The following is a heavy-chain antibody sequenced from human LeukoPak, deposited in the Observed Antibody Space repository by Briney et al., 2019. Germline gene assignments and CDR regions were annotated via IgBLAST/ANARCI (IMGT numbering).Heavy chain of an antibody. CDR3: ARANWGSFFDP. J-gene: IGHJ5*02. Sequence: GASVKVSCKASGYTFTGYYMHWVRHAPGQGLEWMGWINPNSGGTNYAQKVQSRGTITTGKTISTAYMERSRLRSDDAAVYYCARANWGSFFDPWGQGTLVTVSS. V-gene: IGHV1-2*02. CDR1: GYTFTGYY. D-gene: IGHD7-27*01. CDR2: INPNSGGT.